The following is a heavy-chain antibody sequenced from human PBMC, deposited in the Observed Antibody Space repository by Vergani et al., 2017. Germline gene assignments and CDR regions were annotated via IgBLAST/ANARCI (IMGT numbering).Heavy chain of an antibody. CDR1: GFTFRNHW. V-gene: IGHV3-7*01. CDR3: TRDEGGKDY. J-gene: IGHJ4*02. CDR2: IKQDGSDK. Sequence: EVQLVESGGTLVQPGGSLRLSCVASGFTFRNHWMSWVRQAPGKGLEWVANIKQDGSDKFYADSVKGRFTISRDNAKNSVYLQMNRLGAEDTAVYYCTRDEGGKDYWGQGTLVTVSS.